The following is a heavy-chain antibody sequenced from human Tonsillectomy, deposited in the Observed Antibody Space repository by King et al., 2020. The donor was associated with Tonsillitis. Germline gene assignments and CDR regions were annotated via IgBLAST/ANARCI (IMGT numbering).Heavy chain of an antibody. V-gene: IGHV3-21*06. CDR1: GFTFSEYS. CDR3: VRDMRIESEYTLERKEQWLVSHVYGLDV. J-gene: IGHJ6*02. Sequence: VQLVESGGGLVKPGGSLRLSCAASGFTFSEYSMNWVRQAPGRGLEWVSSISRGTPDTYYADSVKGRFTISRDNARNSLFLKMNSLRAEDTALYYCVRDMRIESEYTLERKEQWLVSHVYGLDVWGQGTTVTVSS. D-gene: IGHD6-19*01. CDR2: ISRGTPDT.